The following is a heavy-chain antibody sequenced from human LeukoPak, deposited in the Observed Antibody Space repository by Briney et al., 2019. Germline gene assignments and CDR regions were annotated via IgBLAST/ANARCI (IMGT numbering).Heavy chain of an antibody. CDR1: GFNFVNTW. Sequence: PGGSLRLSCAASGFNFVNTWMHWVRQAPGKGLVWVARIKNDGSGIIYADSVEGRFTISRDNARNTLYLQMNSLRAEDTAVYYCAREREVSHPFDYWGQGTLVTVSS. CDR3: AREREVSHPFDY. D-gene: IGHD1-26*01. CDR2: IKNDGSGI. V-gene: IGHV3-74*01. J-gene: IGHJ4*02.